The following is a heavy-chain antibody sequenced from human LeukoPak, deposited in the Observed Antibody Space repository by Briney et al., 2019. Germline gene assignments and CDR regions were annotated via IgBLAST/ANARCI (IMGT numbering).Heavy chain of an antibody. V-gene: IGHV1-46*01. Sequence: ASVKVSCKASGYTFTSYYMHWVRQAPGQGLEWMGIINPSGGSTSYAQKFQGRVTMTRDTSTSTVYMELSSLRSEDTAVYYCARVKPNYYDSRAYGTFDIWGQGTMVTVSS. CDR1: GYTFTSYY. CDR3: ARVKPNYYDSRAYGTFDI. D-gene: IGHD3-22*01. CDR2: INPSGGST. J-gene: IGHJ3*02.